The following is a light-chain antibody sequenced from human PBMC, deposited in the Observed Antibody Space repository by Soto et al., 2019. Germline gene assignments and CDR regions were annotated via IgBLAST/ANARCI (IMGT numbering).Light chain of an antibody. CDR2: AAS. CDR1: RDISDY. CDR3: QQSYSPPLT. V-gene: IGKV1-39*01. J-gene: IGKJ4*01. Sequence: QMTQSPASLSASVGDRVTITCRASRDISDYLNWFQHKPGRAPKLLIYAASVLHSGVPARFSGSGSESGTEYTLTISSLQPEDSATCYCQQSYSPPLTFGGGTRVEIK.